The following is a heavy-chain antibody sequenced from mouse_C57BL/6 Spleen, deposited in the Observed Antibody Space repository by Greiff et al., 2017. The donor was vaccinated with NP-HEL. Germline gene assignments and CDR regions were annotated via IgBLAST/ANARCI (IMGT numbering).Heavy chain of an antibody. Sequence: QVQLQQPGAELVKPGASVKMSCKASGYTFTSYWITWVKQRPGQGLEWIGDIYPGSGSSNYNEKFKSKATLTVDTSSSTAYMQLSSLTSEDSAVYYCARRDYDYERYAMDYWGQGTSVTVSS. J-gene: IGHJ4*01. CDR3: ARRDYDYERYAMDY. V-gene: IGHV1-55*01. CDR1: GYTFTSYW. CDR2: IYPGSGSS. D-gene: IGHD2-4*01.